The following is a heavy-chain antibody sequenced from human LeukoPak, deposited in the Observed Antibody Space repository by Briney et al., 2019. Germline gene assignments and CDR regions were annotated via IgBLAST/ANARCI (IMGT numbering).Heavy chain of an antibody. D-gene: IGHD4-17*01. CDR2: INHGGGT. CDR3: ARGEDGTSDYRPTYFDS. CDR1: GFTFSDYF. V-gene: IGHV4-34*01. Sequence: PGGSLRLSCAASGFTFSDYFWNWIRQPPGKGLEWIGEINHGGGTRYNPSLKSRATISVDTSKKQFSLNLTSVTAADTAVYYCARGEDGTSDYRPTYFDSWGQGTLVTVSS. J-gene: IGHJ4*02.